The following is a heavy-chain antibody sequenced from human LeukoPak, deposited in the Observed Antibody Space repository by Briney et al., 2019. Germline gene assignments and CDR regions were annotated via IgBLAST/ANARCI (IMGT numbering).Heavy chain of an antibody. J-gene: IGHJ4*02. Sequence: GGSLRLSCTVSGFTVSSNSMSWVRQAPGKGLEWVSSISSSSSYIYYVDSVKGRFTISRDNAKNSLYLQMNSLRAEDAAVYYCAGPMGPAAIFGFDYWGQGTLVTVSS. CDR2: ISSSSSYI. CDR1: GFTVSSNS. CDR3: AGPMGPAAIFGFDY. V-gene: IGHV3-21*01. D-gene: IGHD2-2*01.